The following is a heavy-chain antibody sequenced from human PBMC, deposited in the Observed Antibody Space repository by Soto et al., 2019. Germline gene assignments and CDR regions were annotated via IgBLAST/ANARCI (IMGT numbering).Heavy chain of an antibody. Sequence: EVQLVESGGGLVQPGGSLRHSCAASGFTFSSYWMHWVRQVPGKGLLWVSRIDEYGSTINYADSVKGRFTISRDNARNTLYLEMNSLRAEDTALYYCTRDIGGKGAYWGPGTLVTASS. CDR1: GFTFSSYW. J-gene: IGHJ4*02. CDR2: IDEYGSTI. V-gene: IGHV3-74*01. CDR3: TRDIGGKGAY. D-gene: IGHD3-10*01.